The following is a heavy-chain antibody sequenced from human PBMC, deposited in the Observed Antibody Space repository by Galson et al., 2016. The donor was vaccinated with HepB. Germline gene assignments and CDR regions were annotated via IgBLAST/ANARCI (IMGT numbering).Heavy chain of an antibody. CDR2: IYSGGST. V-gene: IGHV3-53*01. CDR3: ARDIGP. J-gene: IGHJ5*02. CDR1: GFTVNNNY. Sequence: SLRLSCAASGFTVNNNYMRWVRQAPGKGLEWVSLIYSGGSTSFADSVKGRFTISRDNSKNTLYLQMNSLRVEDTAVCFCARDIGPVGQGTLVTVSS.